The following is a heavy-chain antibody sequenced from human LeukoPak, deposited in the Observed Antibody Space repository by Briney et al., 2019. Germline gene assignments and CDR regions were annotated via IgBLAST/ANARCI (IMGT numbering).Heavy chain of an antibody. V-gene: IGHV4-34*01. CDR2: INHSGST. CDR3: ARGARSDSPLDY. J-gene: IGHJ4*02. Sequence: SETLSLTCAVYGESLNSYYWSWIRQPPGKGLEWIGEINHSGSTNYNPSLKSRVTISVDTSKNQFSLKLSSVTAADTAVYYCARGARSDSPLDYWGQGTLVTVS. CDR1: GESLNSYY. D-gene: IGHD2-21*02.